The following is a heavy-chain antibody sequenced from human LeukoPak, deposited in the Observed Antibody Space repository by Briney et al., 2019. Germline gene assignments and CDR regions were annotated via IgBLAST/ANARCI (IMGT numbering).Heavy chain of an antibody. CDR2: IRYDGNNK. CDR1: GFSFSSYG. D-gene: IGHD3-22*01. J-gene: IGHJ4*02. Sequence: GGSLRLSCAASGFSFSSYGMHWVRQAPGKGLEWVAFIRYDGNNKFYADSVKGRFTISRDNSKNTLYLQMNSLRAEDTAVYYCAKRGNYDSSGYYPFDYWGQGTLVTVSP. CDR3: AKRGNYDSSGYYPFDY. V-gene: IGHV3-30*02.